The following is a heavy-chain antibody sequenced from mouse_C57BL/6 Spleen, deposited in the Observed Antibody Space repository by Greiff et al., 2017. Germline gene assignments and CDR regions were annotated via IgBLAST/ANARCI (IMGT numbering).Heavy chain of an antibody. V-gene: IGHV2-5*01. CDR1: GFSLTSYG. CDR3: AKIDSSGYEAMDY. CDR2: IWRGGST. J-gene: IGHJ4*01. D-gene: IGHD3-2*02. Sequence: VKLMESGPGLVQPSQSLSITCTVSGFSLTSYGVHWVRQSPGKGLEWLGVIWRGGSTDYNAAFMSRLSITKDNSKSQVFFKMNSLQADDTAIYYCAKIDSSGYEAMDYWGQGTSVTVSS.